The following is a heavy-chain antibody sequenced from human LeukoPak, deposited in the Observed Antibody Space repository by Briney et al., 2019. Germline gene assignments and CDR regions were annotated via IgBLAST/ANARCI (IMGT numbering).Heavy chain of an antibody. Sequence: GGSLRLSCAASGFTFSTYSMNWVRQAPGKGLEWVSSISSSSSYIYYADSLKGRFTISRDNAKNLLYLQMNSPRAEDTAVYYCARSDDAFDIWGQGTMVTVSS. CDR2: ISSSSSYI. CDR1: GFTFSTYS. CDR3: ARSDDAFDI. V-gene: IGHV3-21*01. J-gene: IGHJ3*02.